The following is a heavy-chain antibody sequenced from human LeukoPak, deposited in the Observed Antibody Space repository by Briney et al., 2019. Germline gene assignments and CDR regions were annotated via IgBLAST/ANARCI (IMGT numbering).Heavy chain of an antibody. Sequence: PSETLSLTCAVYGGSFSGYYWSWIRQPPGKGLEWIGEINHSGSINYNPSLKSRVTISVDTSKNQFSLKLSSVTAADTAVYYCAREGIGSGWGNYYYYYGMDVWGKGTTVTVSS. V-gene: IGHV4-34*01. CDR3: AREGIGSGWGNYYYYYGMDV. CDR1: GGSFSGYY. CDR2: INHSGSI. D-gene: IGHD6-19*01. J-gene: IGHJ6*04.